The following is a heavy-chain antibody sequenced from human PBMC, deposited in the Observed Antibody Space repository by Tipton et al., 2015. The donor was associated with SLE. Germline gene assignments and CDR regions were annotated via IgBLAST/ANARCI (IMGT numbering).Heavy chain of an antibody. Sequence: TCTVSGYSITSGYYWGWIRQSPGKGLEWIGWISAYNGNTNYAQKLQGRVTMTTDTSTSTAYMEPRSLRSDDTAVYYCARQLALDAFDIWGQGTMVTVSS. J-gene: IGHJ3*02. CDR2: ISAYNGNT. CDR3: ARQLALDAFDI. D-gene: IGHD1-1*01. V-gene: IGHV1-18*04. CDR1: GYSITSGY.